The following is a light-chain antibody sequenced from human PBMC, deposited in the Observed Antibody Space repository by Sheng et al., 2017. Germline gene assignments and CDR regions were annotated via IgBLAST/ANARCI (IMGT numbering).Light chain of an antibody. J-gene: IGLJ1*01. CDR3: GTWDGRVSGPYV. CDR1: SSDVGGYKY. V-gene: IGLV2-8*01. CDR2: EVS. Sequence: QSALTQPSSASGSPGQSVTISCTGTSSDVGGYKYVSWYQQHPGKAPKLMIYEVSKRPSGVPDRFSGSKSGNTASLTVSGLQAEDEADYYCGTWDGRVSGPYVFGTGTKVTVL.